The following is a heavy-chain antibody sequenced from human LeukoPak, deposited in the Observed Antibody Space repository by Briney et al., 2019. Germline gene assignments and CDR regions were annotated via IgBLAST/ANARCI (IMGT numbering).Heavy chain of an antibody. D-gene: IGHD1-26*01. CDR2: INPSGGST. Sequence: GASVKVSCKASGYTFTSYYMHWVRQAPGQGLEWMGIINPSGGSTSYAQKFQGRVTMTRDTSTSTVYMELSSLRSEDTAVYYCARSQYPGGSSYYYYGMDVWGQGTTVTVSS. V-gene: IGHV1-46*01. CDR1: GYTFTSYY. CDR3: ARSQYPGGSSYYYYGMDV. J-gene: IGHJ6*02.